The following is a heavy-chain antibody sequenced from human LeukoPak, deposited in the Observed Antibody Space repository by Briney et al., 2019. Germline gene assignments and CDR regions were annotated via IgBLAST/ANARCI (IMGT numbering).Heavy chain of an antibody. Sequence: GGSLRLSCAVSGITLSNYGMTWVRQAPGKGLEWVAGISDSGGRTNYADSVKGRFTISRDNPKNTLYLQMNSLRAEDTAVYFCAKRGVVIRVILVGFHKEAYYFDSWGQGALVAVSS. CDR2: ISDSGGRT. V-gene: IGHV3-23*01. CDR1: GITLSNYG. J-gene: IGHJ4*02. CDR3: AKRGVVIRVILVGFHKEAYYFDS. D-gene: IGHD3-22*01.